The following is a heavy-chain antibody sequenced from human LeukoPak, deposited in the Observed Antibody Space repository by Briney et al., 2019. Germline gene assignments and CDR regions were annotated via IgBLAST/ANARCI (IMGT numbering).Heavy chain of an antibody. J-gene: IGHJ5*02. CDR1: GYSISSGYY. CDR3: ARSKGGYSYGHPNWFDP. Sequence: PSETLSLTCTVSGYSISSGYYWGWIRQPPGKGLEWIGSIYHSGSTYYNPSLKSRVTISVGTSKNQFSLKLSSVTAADTAVYYCARSKGGYSYGHPNWFDPWGQGTLVTVSS. D-gene: IGHD5-18*01. CDR2: IYHSGST. V-gene: IGHV4-38-2*02.